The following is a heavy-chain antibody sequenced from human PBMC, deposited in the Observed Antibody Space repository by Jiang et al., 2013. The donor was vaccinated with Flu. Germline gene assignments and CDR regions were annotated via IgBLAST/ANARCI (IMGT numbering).Heavy chain of an antibody. Sequence: MNWVRQAPGQGLEWMGWINTNTGNPTYAQGFTGRFVFSLDTSASTAYLQISSLKAEDTAVYYCARDLWVHSDSSGYYYFDYWGQGTLVTVSS. J-gene: IGHJ4*02. CDR3: ARDLWVHSDSSGYYYFDY. V-gene: IGHV7-4-1*02. CDR2: INTNTGNP. D-gene: IGHD3-22*01.